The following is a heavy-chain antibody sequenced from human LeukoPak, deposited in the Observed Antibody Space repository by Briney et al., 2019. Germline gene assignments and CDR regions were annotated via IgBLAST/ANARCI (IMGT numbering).Heavy chain of an antibody. V-gene: IGHV3-30*02. Sequence: GGSLRLSCAASGITVSSYDIHWVRQAPGKGLEWVAFIRYDGSNKYYADSVKGRFTISRDNSKNTLYLQMNSLRVEDTAVYYCAKFDCWGQGTLVTVSS. CDR1: GITVSSYD. CDR2: IRYDGSNK. J-gene: IGHJ4*02. CDR3: AKFDC.